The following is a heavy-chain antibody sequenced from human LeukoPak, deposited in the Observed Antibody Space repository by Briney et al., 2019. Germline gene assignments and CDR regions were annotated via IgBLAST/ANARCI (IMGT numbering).Heavy chain of an antibody. V-gene: IGHV1-69*04. CDR2: IIPIFGIA. CDR1: GGTFSSYV. J-gene: IGHJ4*01. Sequence: SVKVSCKASGGTFSSYVITWVRQAPGQRLEWMGRIIPIFGIANYAQKFQGRVTITADKSTSTAYMELSSLRSEDTAVYYCARDVSIAAQSPPGRYWGQGTLVTVSS. CDR3: ARDVSIAAQSPPGRY. D-gene: IGHD6-6*01.